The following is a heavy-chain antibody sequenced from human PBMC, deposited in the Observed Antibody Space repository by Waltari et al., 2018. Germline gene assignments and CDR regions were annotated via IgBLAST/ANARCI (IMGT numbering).Heavy chain of an antibody. Sequence: EVQLVEFGGDLVQPGRSLRLSCTASRFTFGDFPMGWVRQAPGKGLEWVGFIRSKGYSGTTEYAASVKGRFTISRDDSKSVAYLQMNSLKTEDTAVYYCARDASYSTGSSYDCWGQGTLVTVSS. V-gene: IGHV3-49*04. CDR2: IRSKGYSGTT. CDR3: ARDASYSTGSSYDC. CDR1: RFTFGDFP. J-gene: IGHJ4*02. D-gene: IGHD6-19*01.